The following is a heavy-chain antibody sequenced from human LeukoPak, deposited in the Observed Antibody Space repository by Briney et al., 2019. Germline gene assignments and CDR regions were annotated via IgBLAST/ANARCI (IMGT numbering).Heavy chain of an antibody. Sequence: GRSLRLSCAASGFTFSRYSMHWVRQAPGKGLEWVTFISFAETNKYYADSVKGRFTISRDNSKNTVYLQMNSPTTEDTAVYYCARAGAPSYGDSDLDFWGQGTLVTVSS. CDR1: GFTFSRYS. J-gene: IGHJ4*02. CDR2: ISFAETNK. D-gene: IGHD4-17*01. V-gene: IGHV3-30-3*01. CDR3: ARAGAPSYGDSDLDF.